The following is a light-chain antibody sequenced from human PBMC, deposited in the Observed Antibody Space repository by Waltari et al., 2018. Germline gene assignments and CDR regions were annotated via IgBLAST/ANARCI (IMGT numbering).Light chain of an antibody. CDR1: QTVSTY. V-gene: IGKV3-11*01. CDR2: DAS. CDR3: LQRSLWPWT. J-gene: IGKJ1*01. Sequence: IVLTQSPATLSLSPGERATLSCRASQTVSTYLAWFQQKPVQAPRLLIYDASTRAPGIPARFSGSGSGTDFSLTISSLEPEDFAVYYCLQRSLWPWTFGQGTKVAVK.